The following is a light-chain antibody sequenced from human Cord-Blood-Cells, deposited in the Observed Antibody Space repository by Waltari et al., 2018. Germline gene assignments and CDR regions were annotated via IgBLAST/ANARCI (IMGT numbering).Light chain of an antibody. Sequence: DIVLTQSPGTLSLSPGERATLPCRASQSVSSSYLAWYQQKPGQAPRLLIYGASSRATGIPARFSGSGSGTDFTLTISRLEPEDFAVYYCQQYGSSPWTFGQGTKVEIK. V-gene: IGKV3-20*01. J-gene: IGKJ1*01. CDR3: QQYGSSPWT. CDR1: QSVSSSY. CDR2: GAS.